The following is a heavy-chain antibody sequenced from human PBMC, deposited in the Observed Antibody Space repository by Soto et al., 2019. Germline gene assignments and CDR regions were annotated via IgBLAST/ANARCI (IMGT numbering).Heavy chain of an antibody. J-gene: IGHJ6*02. CDR1: GFTFSSYE. Sequence: GESLRLSCAASGFTFSSYEMNWVRQAPGKGLEWVSYISSSGSTIYYADSVKGRFTISRDNAKNSLYLQMNSLRAEDTAVYYCARDHKGGYYYYGMDVWGQGTTVTVSS. V-gene: IGHV3-48*03. CDR3: ARDHKGGYYYYGMDV. CDR2: ISSSGSTI.